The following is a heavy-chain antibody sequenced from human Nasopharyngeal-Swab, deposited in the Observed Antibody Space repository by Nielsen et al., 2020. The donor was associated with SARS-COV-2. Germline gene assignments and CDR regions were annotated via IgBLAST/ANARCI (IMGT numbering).Heavy chain of an antibody. CDR3: AVDGI. V-gene: IGHV3-7*01. CDR2: IKQDGSEN. D-gene: IGHD5-24*01. Sequence: GGSLTLSCAASGFTFSNYWMSWVRPAPGKVLEWVANIKQDGSENYCVDSVKGRFTISRDNAKNSLYLQMNSLRAEDTAVYYCAVDGIWGQGTMVTVSS. J-gene: IGHJ3*02. CDR1: GFTFSNYW.